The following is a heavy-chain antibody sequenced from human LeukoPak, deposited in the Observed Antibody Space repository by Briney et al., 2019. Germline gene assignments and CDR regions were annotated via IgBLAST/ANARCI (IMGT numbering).Heavy chain of an antibody. Sequence: GGSLGLSCAASGFTFSSYSMNWVRQAPGKGLEWVSSISSSSSYIYYADSVKGRFTISRDNAKNSLYLQMNSLRAEDTAVYYCASPGSSGYYGWGQGTMVTVSS. J-gene: IGHJ3*01. CDR2: ISSSSSYI. V-gene: IGHV3-21*04. D-gene: IGHD3-22*01. CDR1: GFTFSSYS. CDR3: ASPGSSGYYG.